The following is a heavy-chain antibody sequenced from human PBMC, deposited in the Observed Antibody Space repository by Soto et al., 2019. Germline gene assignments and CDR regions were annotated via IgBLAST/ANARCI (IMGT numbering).Heavy chain of an antibody. CDR3: VRRVSGNSDY. D-gene: IGHD3-10*01. V-gene: IGHV3-64*01. CDR2: ISSNGGTT. Sequence: EVQLAESGGGMVQPGGSLRLSCVASGFTFSSYDMHWVRQAPGKGLEYVSSISSNGGTTYYGNSVKGRFTISRDNSKNTLYIQMGSLRAEDMAVYYCVRRVSGNSDYWGQGTLVTVSS. J-gene: IGHJ4*02. CDR1: GFTFSSYD.